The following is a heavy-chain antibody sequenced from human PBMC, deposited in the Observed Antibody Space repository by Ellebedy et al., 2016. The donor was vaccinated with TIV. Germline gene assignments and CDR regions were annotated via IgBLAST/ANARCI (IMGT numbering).Heavy chain of an antibody. Sequence: GESLKISCAASGFTFSSYWLSWVRPAPGKGLEWVANIKYDGSEKYYVDSVKGRFTISRDNAKKSLYLQMDSLRAEDTAVYYCARWYNDSWTGYYTWGQGTLVTVSS. CDR1: GFTFSSYW. CDR3: ARWYNDSWTGYYT. D-gene: IGHD3-3*01. V-gene: IGHV3-7*02. J-gene: IGHJ5*02. CDR2: IKYDGSEK.